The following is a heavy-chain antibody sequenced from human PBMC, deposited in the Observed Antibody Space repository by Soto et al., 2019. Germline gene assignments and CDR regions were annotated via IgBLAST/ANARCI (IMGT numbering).Heavy chain of an antibody. CDR1: GFSLSTSGVG. V-gene: IGHV2-5*01. J-gene: IGHJ4*02. CDR2: IYWNDDQ. Sequence: QITLKESGPTLVKPTQTLTLTCTFSGFSLSTSGVGVGWIRQPPGKALEWLAVIYWNDDQRYSPSLKTRLTINKDTSKNQVVLTMTNMDPVDTATYYCAHGEGDFVWGSYRHPFPFDQWGQGTLVTVSS. CDR3: AHGEGDFVWGSYRHPFPFDQ. D-gene: IGHD3-16*02.